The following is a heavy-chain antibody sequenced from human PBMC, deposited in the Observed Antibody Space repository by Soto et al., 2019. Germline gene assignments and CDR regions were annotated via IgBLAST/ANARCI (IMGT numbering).Heavy chain of an antibody. D-gene: IGHD1-1*01. J-gene: IGHJ4*02. V-gene: IGHV3-7*01. CDR2: IKQDGSEK. CDR3: ARELEPVGPLLDY. Sequence: GGSLRLSCAASGFTFSSYWMSWVRQAPGKGLEWVANIKQDGSEKYYVDSVKGRFTISRDNAKNSLYLQMNSLRAEDTAVYYCARELEPVGPLLDYWGQGTLVTVSS. CDR1: GFTFSSYW.